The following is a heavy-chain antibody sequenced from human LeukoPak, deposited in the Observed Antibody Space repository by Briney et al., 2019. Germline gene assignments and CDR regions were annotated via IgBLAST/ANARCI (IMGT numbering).Heavy chain of an antibody. Sequence: ASVKVSCKASGYTFTSYGISWVRQAPGQGLEWMGWISAYNGNTNYAQKLQGRVTMTTDTSTSTAYMELRSLRSDDTAVYYCAREYCSGGSCYFADYWGQGTLVTVSS. CDR3: AREYCSGGSCYFADY. D-gene: IGHD2-15*01. V-gene: IGHV1-18*01. J-gene: IGHJ4*02. CDR2: ISAYNGNT. CDR1: GYTFTSYG.